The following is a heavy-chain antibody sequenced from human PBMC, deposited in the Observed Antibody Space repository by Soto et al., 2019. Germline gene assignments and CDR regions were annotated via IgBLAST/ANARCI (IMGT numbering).Heavy chain of an antibody. Sequence: QVQLQESGPGLVKPSQTLSLTCTVSGGSITSHTHYWSCIRQHPGKGLEWIGNIYFRGTTYYNPTLESRVIISIDTSKNQFSLRLTSVTAADTAVYFCATYDYGDFYFDDWGQGTLVYVSS. D-gene: IGHD4-17*01. CDR1: GGSITSHTHY. CDR3: ATYDYGDFYFDD. V-gene: IGHV4-31*03. CDR2: IYFRGTT. J-gene: IGHJ4*02.